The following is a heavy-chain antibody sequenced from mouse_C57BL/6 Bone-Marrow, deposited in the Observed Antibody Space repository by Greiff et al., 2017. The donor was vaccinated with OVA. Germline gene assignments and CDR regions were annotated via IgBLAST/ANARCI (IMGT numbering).Heavy chain of an antibody. CDR1: GYTFTDYN. D-gene: IGHD1-1*01. V-gene: IGHV1-18*01. Sequence: VQLQQSGPELVKPGASVKIPCKASGYTFTDYNMDWVKQSHGKSLEWIGDINPNNGGTIYNQKFKGKATLTVAKSSSTAYMELRSLTSEDTAGYYCARRRYYYGSSYPGYFDYWGQGTTLTVSS. CDR3: ARRRYYYGSSYPGYFDY. J-gene: IGHJ2*01. CDR2: INPNNGGT.